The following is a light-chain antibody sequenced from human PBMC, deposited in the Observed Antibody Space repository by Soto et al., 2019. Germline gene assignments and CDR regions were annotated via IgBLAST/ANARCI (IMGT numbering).Light chain of an antibody. J-gene: IGKJ1*01. CDR3: QHYNNCPRT. V-gene: IGKV3-15*01. CDR1: QSVSSN. Sequence: EIVMTQSPAPLSVSPGETATLSCRASQSVSSNLAWYQQKPGQAPRLLIYGASTRATGIPARFSGSGSGTEFTLTISSLQSEDFAVYYCQHYNNCPRTFGQGTKVEIK. CDR2: GAS.